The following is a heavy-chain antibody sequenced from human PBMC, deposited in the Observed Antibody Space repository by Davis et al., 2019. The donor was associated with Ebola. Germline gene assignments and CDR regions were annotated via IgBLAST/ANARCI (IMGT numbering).Heavy chain of an antibody. J-gene: IGHJ6*02. V-gene: IGHV4-34*01. Sequence: SQTLSLTCAVYGGSFSGYYWSWIRQPPGKGLEWIGEIKHSGSTNYNPSLKSRVTISVDTSKNQFSLKLSSVTAADTAVYYCARQPYSGSWYNYYGMDVWGQGTTVTVSS. CDR3: ARQPYSGSWYNYYGMDV. CDR1: GGSFSGYY. CDR2: IKHSGST. D-gene: IGHD6-13*01.